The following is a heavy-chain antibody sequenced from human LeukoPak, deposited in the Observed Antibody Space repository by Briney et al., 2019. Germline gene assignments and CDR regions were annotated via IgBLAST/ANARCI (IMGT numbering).Heavy chain of an antibody. J-gene: IGHJ4*02. CDR2: IIPIFGTA. Sequence: ASVKVSCKASGGTFSSYAISWVRQAPGQGLEWMGGIIPIFGTANYAQKFQGRVTITADESTSTAYMELSSLRSEDTAVYYCARGTRGDSSSSPFDYWGQGTLVTVSS. CDR1: GGTFSSYA. D-gene: IGHD6-6*01. CDR3: ARGTRGDSSSSPFDY. V-gene: IGHV1-69*01.